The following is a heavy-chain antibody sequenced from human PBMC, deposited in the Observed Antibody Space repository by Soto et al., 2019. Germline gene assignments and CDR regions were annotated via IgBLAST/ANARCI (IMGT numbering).Heavy chain of an antibody. D-gene: IGHD5-18*01. CDR3: AGGYSYGYRENYYYYGMDV. J-gene: IGHJ6*02. CDR2: ISSSSSYI. CDR1: GFTFSSYS. Sequence: GGSLRLSCAASGFTFSSYSMNWVRQAPGKGLEWVSSISSSSSYIYYADSVKGRFTISRDNAKNSLYLQMNSLRAEDTAVYYCAGGYSYGYRENYYYYGMDVWGQGTTVTVSS. V-gene: IGHV3-21*01.